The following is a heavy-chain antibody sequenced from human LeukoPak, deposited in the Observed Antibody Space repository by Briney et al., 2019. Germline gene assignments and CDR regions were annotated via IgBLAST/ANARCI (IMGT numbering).Heavy chain of an antibody. CDR2: IYSDGST. CDR3: ARSGSGSFDH. CDR1: VFTVSTNY. J-gene: IGHJ4*02. D-gene: IGHD6-19*01. V-gene: IGHV3-53*01. Sequence: PGVSLTLSCAASVFTVSTNYMSWVRQAPGPGLESVSVIYSDGSTYYADSVKGRFTISRDNSKNTLYLQMNSLRAEDTAVYYCARSGSGSFDHWGQGTLVTVSS.